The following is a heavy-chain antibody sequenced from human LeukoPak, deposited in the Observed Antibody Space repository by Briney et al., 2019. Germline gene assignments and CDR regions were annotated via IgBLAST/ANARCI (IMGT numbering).Heavy chain of an antibody. CDR1: GGSFSGYY. D-gene: IGHD6-13*01. J-gene: IGHJ4*02. CDR2: INHSGST. V-gene: IGHV4-34*01. CDR3: ARDKTGYSSSWYGDFDY. Sequence: SETLSLTCAVYGGSFSGYYWSWIRQPPGKGLEWIGEINHSGSTNYNPSLKSRVTISVDTSKNQFSLKLSSVTAADTAVYYCARDKTGYSSSWYGDFDYWGQGTLVTVSS.